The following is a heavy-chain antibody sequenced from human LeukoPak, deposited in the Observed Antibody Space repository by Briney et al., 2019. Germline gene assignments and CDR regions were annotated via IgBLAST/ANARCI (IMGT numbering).Heavy chain of an antibody. CDR3: ARRDYGDYGGFDY. D-gene: IGHD4-17*01. CDR1: GFTFSSYG. Sequence: GGSLRLSCAASGFTFSSYGMSWVRQAPGKGLEWVANIKQDGSEKYYVDSVKGRFTISRDNSKNTLYLQMNSLRAEDTAVYYCARRDYGDYGGFDYWGQGTLVTVSS. J-gene: IGHJ4*02. CDR2: IKQDGSEK. V-gene: IGHV3-7*01.